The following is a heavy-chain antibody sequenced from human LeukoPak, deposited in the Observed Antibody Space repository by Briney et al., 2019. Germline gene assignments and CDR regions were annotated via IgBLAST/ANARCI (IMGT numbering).Heavy chain of an antibody. CDR2: IYYSGST. D-gene: IGHD3-22*01. J-gene: IGHJ5*02. CDR3: AGDAYYYDSSGYPTVNWFDP. Sequence: SETLSLTCTVSGGSISSSSYYWGWIRQPPGKGLEWIGSIYYSGSTYYNPSLKSRVTISVDTSKNQFSLKLSSVTAADTAVYYCAGDAYYYDSSGYPTVNWFDPWGQGTLVTVSS. CDR1: GGSISSSSYY. V-gene: IGHV4-39*07.